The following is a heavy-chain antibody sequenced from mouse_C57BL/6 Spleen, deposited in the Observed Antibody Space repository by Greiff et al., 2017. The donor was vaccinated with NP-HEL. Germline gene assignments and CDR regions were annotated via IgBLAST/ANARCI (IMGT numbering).Heavy chain of an antibody. V-gene: IGHV1-80*01. CDR3: ARRDYYGSTTGYFDD. D-gene: IGHD1-1*01. CDR2: IYPGDGDT. Sequence: QVQLQQSGAELVKPGASVKISCKASGYAFSSYWMNWVKQRPGKGLEWIGQIYPGDGDTNYNGKFKGKATLTADKSSSTAYMQLSSLTSEDSAVYFCARRDYYGSTTGYFDDWGQGTTLTVSS. CDR1: GYAFSSYW. J-gene: IGHJ2*01.